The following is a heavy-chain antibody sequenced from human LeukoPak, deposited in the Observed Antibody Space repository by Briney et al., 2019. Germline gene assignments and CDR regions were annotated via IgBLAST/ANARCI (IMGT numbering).Heavy chain of an antibody. J-gene: IGHJ4*02. Sequence: GGSLRLSCAASGFAFNTYWMSWVRQAPGKGLEWVANIKPDGSEKSYVDSVKGRFTVSGDNAENSLYLQMNSLRPEDTAVYYCARGHTILAYWGQGTLVTVSS. V-gene: IGHV3-7*04. CDR2: IKPDGSEK. CDR3: ARGHTILAY. D-gene: IGHD3-9*01. CDR1: GFAFNTYW.